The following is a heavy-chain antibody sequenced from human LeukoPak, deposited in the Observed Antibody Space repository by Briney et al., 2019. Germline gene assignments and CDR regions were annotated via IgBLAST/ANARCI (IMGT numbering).Heavy chain of an antibody. CDR3: ARLWSYGLYYFAY. CDR2: TYCSGST. J-gene: IGHJ4*02. V-gene: IGHV4-39*01. D-gene: IGHD5-18*01. CDR1: GGSISSSSYY. Sequence: PSETLSLTCTVSGGSISSSSYYWGWIRQPPGKGLEWIGSTYCSGSTYYNPSLKSRVTISVDTSKNQFSLKLSSVTAADTAVYSCARLWSYGLYYFAYWGQGNLVTVSS.